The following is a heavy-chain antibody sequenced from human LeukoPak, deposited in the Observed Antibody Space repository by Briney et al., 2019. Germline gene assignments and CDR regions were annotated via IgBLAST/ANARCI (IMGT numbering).Heavy chain of an antibody. Sequence: PGGSLRLSCAASGFTFSNYDMNWVRQAPGKGLEGVSGIRVNGGSTYYADSVKGRFTISRDNSKNTLYLQMNSLRVDDTAVYYCAKGRADAYTFDYWGQGTLVTISS. CDR3: AKGRADAYTFDY. CDR1: GFTFSNYD. CDR2: IRVNGGST. D-gene: IGHD5-24*01. J-gene: IGHJ4*02. V-gene: IGHV3-23*01.